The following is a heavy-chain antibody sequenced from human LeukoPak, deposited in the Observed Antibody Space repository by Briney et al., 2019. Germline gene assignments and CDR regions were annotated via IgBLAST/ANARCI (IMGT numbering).Heavy chain of an antibody. CDR2: INPKNGDT. CDR3: ARGPHYDYVWGSYRYQIFFDY. D-gene: IGHD3-16*02. V-gene: IGHV1-2*06. Sequence: ASVKVSCKASGYTFTAYYIHWVRQAPRQGLEWMGRINPKNGDTNYAQKFQGRVTMTRDTSISTAYMELSRLRSDDTAVYYCARGPHYDYVWGSYRYQIFFDYWGQGTLVTVSS. CDR1: GYTFTAYY. J-gene: IGHJ4*02.